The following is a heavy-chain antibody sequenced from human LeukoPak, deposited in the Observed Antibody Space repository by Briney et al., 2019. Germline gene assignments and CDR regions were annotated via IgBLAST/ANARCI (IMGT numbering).Heavy chain of an antibody. CDR3: ARDSLKGDGYNKLFDY. CDR1: GFTFSSYG. Sequence: GGSLRLSCAASGFTFSSYGMHWVRQAPGKGLEWVAVIWYDGSNKYYADSVKGRFTISRDNSKNTLYLQMNSLRAEDTAVYYCARDSLKGDGYNKLFDYWGQGTLVTVSS. V-gene: IGHV3-33*01. CDR2: IWYDGSNK. D-gene: IGHD5-24*01. J-gene: IGHJ4*02.